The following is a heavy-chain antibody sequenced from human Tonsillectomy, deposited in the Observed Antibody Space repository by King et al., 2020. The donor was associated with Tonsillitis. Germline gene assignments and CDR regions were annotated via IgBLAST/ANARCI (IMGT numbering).Heavy chain of an antibody. V-gene: IGHV4-59*01. CDR1: GGSISSYY. D-gene: IGHD2-15*01. Sequence: QLQESGPGLVKPSETLSLTCTVSGGSISSYYWSWIRQPPGKGLEWIGYIYYSGSTNYNPSLKSRVTISVDTSKNQFSLKLSSLTAADTAVYYCARLYCSGGSCDYYYYYMDVWGKGTTVTVSS. CDR2: IYYSGST. CDR3: ARLYCSGGSCDYYYYYMDV. J-gene: IGHJ6*03.